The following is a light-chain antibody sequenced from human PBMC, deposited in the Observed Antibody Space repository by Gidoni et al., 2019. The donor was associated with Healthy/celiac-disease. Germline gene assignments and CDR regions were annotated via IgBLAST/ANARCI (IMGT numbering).Light chain of an antibody. J-gene: IGKJ4*01. CDR3: QQSYITPLT. V-gene: IGKV1-39*01. CDR1: QSISNN. Sequence: DIQMTQSPSSLSASVGDRVTITCRASQSISNNLKWYQQKPGQAPKLLISAASSLRSGVTSRFSGSGSGTEFTLTISSLQPEDLAVYFCQQSYITPLTFGGGTKVEIK. CDR2: AAS.